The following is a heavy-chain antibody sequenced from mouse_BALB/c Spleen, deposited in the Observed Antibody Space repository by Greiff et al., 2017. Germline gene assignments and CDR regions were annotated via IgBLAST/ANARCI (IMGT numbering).Heavy chain of an antibody. CDR1: GFSLTSYD. CDR3: VRDLQDYFDY. Sequence: QVQLKESGPGLVAPSQSLSITCTVSGFSLTSYDISWIRQPPGKGLEWLGVIWTGGGTNYNSAFMSRLSISKDNSKSQVFLKMNSLQTDDTAIYYCVRDLQDYFDYWGQGTTLTVSS. J-gene: IGHJ2*01. CDR2: IWTGGGT. V-gene: IGHV2-9-2*01. D-gene: IGHD6-1*01.